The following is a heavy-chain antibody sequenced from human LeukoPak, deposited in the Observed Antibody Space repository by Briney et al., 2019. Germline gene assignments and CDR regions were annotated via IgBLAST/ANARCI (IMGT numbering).Heavy chain of an antibody. D-gene: IGHD6-19*01. CDR3: ASRPYTSGSGY. CDR1: GFTFSDYY. CDR2: ISSSGSTI. Sequence: GGSLRLSCAASGFTFSDYYMTWIRQAPGKGLEWVAYISSSGSTIYYADPVKGRFTISRDNAKNSLYLQMNSLRAEDTAVYYCASRPYTSGSGYWGQGTLVTVSS. J-gene: IGHJ4*02. V-gene: IGHV3-11*01.